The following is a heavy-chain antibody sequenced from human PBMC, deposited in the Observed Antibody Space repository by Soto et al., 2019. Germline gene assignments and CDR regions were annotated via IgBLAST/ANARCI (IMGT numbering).Heavy chain of an antibody. J-gene: IGHJ6*02. CDR3: GKAYCSSTSCYIVYYYYGMDV. CDR2: ISYDGSNK. V-gene: IGHV3-30*03. D-gene: IGHD2-2*02. CDR1: GFTFSSYC. Sequence: GGSLRLSCAASGFTFSSYCIHWVRQAPCKGLEWMAVISYDGSNKYYADSVKGRFTISRDNSKNTLYLQMNSLRAEDTAVYYCGKAYCSSTSCYIVYYYYGMDVWGQGTTVTVSS.